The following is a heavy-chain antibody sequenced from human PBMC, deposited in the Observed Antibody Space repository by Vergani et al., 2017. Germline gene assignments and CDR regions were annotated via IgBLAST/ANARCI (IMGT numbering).Heavy chain of an antibody. CDR1: GVTFEDYA. CDR3: AKDWGSTTAGLAY. J-gene: IGHJ4*02. D-gene: IGHD6-13*01. Sequence: EMHLVESGGDWVQPGRTLRLSCVASGVTFEDYAMHWVRQAPGKGLEWVAGIFWNNENMGYADSVRGRFTISRDNAKNSLYLEMNDLKPEDTALYYCAKDWGSTTAGLAYWGQGTLVTVSS. CDR2: IFWNNENM. V-gene: IGHV3-9*01.